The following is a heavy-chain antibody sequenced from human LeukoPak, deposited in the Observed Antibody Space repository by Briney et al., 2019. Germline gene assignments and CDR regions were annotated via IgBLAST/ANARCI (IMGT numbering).Heavy chain of an antibody. J-gene: IGHJ4*02. V-gene: IGHV3-23*01. Sequence: PGGTLRLSCAASGFTFSSYGMSWVRQAPGRGLEWVSTISGSGDNTYYADSVKGRFTISRDNSKSTLYLQMNSLRAEDTAVYFCARGEHYGDFFDYRGQGTLVTVSS. D-gene: IGHD4-17*01. CDR2: ISGSGDNT. CDR3: ARGEHYGDFFDY. CDR1: GFTFSSYG.